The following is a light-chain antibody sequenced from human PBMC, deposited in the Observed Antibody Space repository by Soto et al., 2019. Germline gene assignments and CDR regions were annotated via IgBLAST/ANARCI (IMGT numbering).Light chain of an antibody. CDR2: RAS. Sequence: EIVLTQSPDTLSLSPGERATLSCRASQSVSSSFLAWYHQKPGQTPRLLIYRASSRATGIPDRFTGSGSGTDFTLTISRLEPEDFAMYYCQQYGTSPTFGGGTEVEIK. J-gene: IGKJ4*01. V-gene: IGKV3-20*01. CDR1: QSVSSSF. CDR3: QQYGTSPT.